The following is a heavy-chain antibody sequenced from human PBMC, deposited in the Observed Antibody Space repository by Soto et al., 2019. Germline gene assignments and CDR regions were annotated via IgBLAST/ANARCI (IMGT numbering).Heavy chain of an antibody. Sequence: GGSLRLSCAASGFTFSSYWMSWVRQAPGKGLEWVANIKQDGSEKYYVDSVKGRFTISRDNAKNSLYLQMNSLRAEDTAVYYCARGHIVATIPLDYWDQGTLVTVSS. CDR3: ARGHIVATIPLDY. CDR2: IKQDGSEK. V-gene: IGHV3-7*01. J-gene: IGHJ4*02. D-gene: IGHD5-12*01. CDR1: GFTFSSYW.